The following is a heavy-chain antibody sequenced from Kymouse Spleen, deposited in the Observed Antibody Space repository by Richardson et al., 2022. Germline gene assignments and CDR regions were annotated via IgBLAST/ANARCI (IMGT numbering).Heavy chain of an antibody. D-gene: IGHD3-10*01. Sequence: EVQLVESGGGLVQPGGSLRLSCAASGFTFSSYSMNWVRQAPGKGLEWVSYISSSSSTIYYADSVKGRFTISRDNAKNSLYLQMNSLRDEDTAVYYCARDQGVTMVRGVLYNWFDPWGQGTLVTVSS. CDR3: ARDQGVTMVRGVLYNWFDP. CDR2: ISSSSSTI. CDR1: GFTFSSYS. J-gene: IGHJ5*02. V-gene: IGHV3-48*02.